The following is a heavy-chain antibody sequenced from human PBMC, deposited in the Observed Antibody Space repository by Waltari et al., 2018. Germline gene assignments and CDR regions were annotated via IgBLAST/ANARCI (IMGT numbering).Heavy chain of an antibody. CDR3: ARGIQLWGRGSWYFDN. D-gene: IGHD3-16*01. CDR2: INTKTGNP. CDR1: GYICPHYA. V-gene: IGHV7-4-1*02. Sequence: QVQLVTSGSELKRPGASVKVSCKASGYICPHYARNWVRQAPGQGLEWRGWINTKTGNPTYAQGFRGRFVFSLDTSVSTARLQSSSLKAEDTAVYYCARGIQLWGRGSWYFDNWGQGTLVTVSS. J-gene: IGHJ4*02.